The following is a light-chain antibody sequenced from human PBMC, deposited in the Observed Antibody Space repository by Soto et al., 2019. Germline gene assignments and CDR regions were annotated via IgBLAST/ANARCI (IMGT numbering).Light chain of an antibody. Sequence: RVTQSSSPFSASTLDSVSITCGTDEDTSTYLAWYQQIPGKAPKLLIYDASTMPTRFPARFSGSGSGTEFTLTISNLQSEDFAVYYCQQYYNWPRTFGQGTKVDIK. CDR1: EDTSTY. V-gene: IGKV1-8*01. CDR2: DAS. J-gene: IGKJ1*01. CDR3: QQYYNWPRT.